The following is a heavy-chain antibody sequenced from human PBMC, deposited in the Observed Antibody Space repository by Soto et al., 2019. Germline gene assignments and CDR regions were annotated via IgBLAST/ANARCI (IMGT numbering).Heavy chain of an antibody. CDR3: ASEAGAYGHPYFDY. CDR2: IIPTFGTV. J-gene: IGHJ4*02. V-gene: IGHV1-69*01. CDR1: GDTFSSYA. D-gene: IGHD3-10*01. Sequence: QLVQSGPEVKKPGSSVKVSCKSVGDTFSSYAVSWVLQAPGQGLEWLGGIIPTFGTVNYSQKFQGRATISAGESTRLSYMELSSLESEDTAVYYFASEAGAYGHPYFDYWGQGTLISVSS.